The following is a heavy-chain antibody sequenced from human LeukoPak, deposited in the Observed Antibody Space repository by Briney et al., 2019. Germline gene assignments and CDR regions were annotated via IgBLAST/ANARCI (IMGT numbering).Heavy chain of an antibody. CDR1: GYTFTGYY. Sequence: ASVKVSCKASGYTFTGYYIHWVRQAPGQGLEWMGWINPNINGTNYAQKFQGRVTMTGDRSISTAYMELSRLRSDDTAVYYCATSVVKRVTLVRGIIRNVRLPRDFWGQGTLVSVSS. CDR2: INPNINGT. CDR3: ATSVVKRVTLVRGIIRNVRLPRDF. D-gene: IGHD3-10*01. V-gene: IGHV1-2*02. J-gene: IGHJ4*02.